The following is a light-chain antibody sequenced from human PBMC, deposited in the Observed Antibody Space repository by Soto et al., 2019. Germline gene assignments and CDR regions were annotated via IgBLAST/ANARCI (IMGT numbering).Light chain of an antibody. Sequence: DIVLTQSPGTLSLSPGERATLSCRASQIISSTYLGWYQQKPGQAPRLLIYGASSRATGIPARFSGSGSGTEFTLTISSLQSEDFAVYYCQQYNNWPRTFGQGTKLEIK. CDR2: GAS. V-gene: IGKV3-15*01. CDR3: QQYNNWPRT. J-gene: IGKJ2*01. CDR1: QIISSTY.